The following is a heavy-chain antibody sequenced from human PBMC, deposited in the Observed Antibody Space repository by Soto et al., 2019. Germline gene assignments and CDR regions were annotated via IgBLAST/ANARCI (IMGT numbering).Heavy chain of an antibody. CDR2: ISGSGGTT. CDR3: AKGVAVGFHFGSSTDRGFDP. D-gene: IGHD6-6*01. Sequence: EVQLLESGGGLVQPGGSLRLSCAASGFTFSNYAMSWVRQAPGKGLEWVSIISGSGGTTYHADSVKDRFTISRDNSKNTLFLQMSSLRAEDTAVYYCAKGVAVGFHFGSSTDRGFDPWGRGTLVTVSS. V-gene: IGHV3-23*01. CDR1: GFTFSNYA. J-gene: IGHJ5*02.